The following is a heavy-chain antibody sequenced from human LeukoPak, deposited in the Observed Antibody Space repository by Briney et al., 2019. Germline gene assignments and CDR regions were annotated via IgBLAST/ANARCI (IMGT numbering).Heavy chain of an antibody. V-gene: IGHV3-30*02. CDR1: GFTFSSYG. CDR3: AKDPLRFTFGGVPNWFDP. D-gene: IGHD3-16*01. Sequence: GGSLRLSCAASGFTFSSYGMHWVRQAPGKGLEWVAFIRYDGSNKYYADSVKGRFTISRDNSKNTLYLQMNSLRAEDTAVYYCAKDPLRFTFGGVPNWFDPWGQGTLVTVSS. J-gene: IGHJ5*02. CDR2: IRYDGSNK.